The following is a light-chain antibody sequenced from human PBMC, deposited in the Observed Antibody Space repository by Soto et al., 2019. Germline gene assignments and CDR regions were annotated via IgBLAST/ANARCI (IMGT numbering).Light chain of an antibody. CDR2: GAS. CDR3: QQYNNWPPLT. J-gene: IGKJ4*01. Sequence: EIVMTQSPATLSVSPGERATISCRASQSVSSNLAWYQQKPGQAPRLLIYGASTRATGIPARFSGSGSGTEFTLTISSLQSEEFAVYYCQQYNNWPPLTFGGGTKVESK. V-gene: IGKV3-15*01. CDR1: QSVSSN.